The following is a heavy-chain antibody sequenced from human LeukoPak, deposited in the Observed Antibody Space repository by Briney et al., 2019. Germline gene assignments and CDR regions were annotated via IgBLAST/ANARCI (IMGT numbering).Heavy chain of an antibody. CDR3: ARAFGLTDY. CDR2: ISSSSSTI. CDR1: GFTFSSYS. J-gene: IGHJ4*02. Sequence: GGSLRLSCAASGFTFSSYSMNWVRQAPGKGREWVSYISSSSSTIYYADSVKGRFTISRDNAKNSLYLQMNSLREEDTAVYYCARAFGLTDYWGQGTLVTVSS. V-gene: IGHV3-48*02. D-gene: IGHD3/OR15-3a*01.